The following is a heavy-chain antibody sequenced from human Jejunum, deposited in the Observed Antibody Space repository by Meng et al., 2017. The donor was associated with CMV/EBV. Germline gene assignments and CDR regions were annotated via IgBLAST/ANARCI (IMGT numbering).Heavy chain of an antibody. CDR3: AREKSSCTSSTCYGVDS. J-gene: IGHJ4*02. CDR2: IYYSGST. V-gene: IGHV4-30-4*08. CDR1: GCSISSGDNY. Sequence: GHLQESGHGLVKPSQTLSLTYTVSGCSISSGDNYWSWIRQPPGKGLAWIGYIYYSGSTYYNPSLKSRLTISVDTSKDQFSLKLTSVTAADTAVYYCAREKSSCTSSTCYGVDSWGQGTLVTVSS. D-gene: IGHD2-2*01.